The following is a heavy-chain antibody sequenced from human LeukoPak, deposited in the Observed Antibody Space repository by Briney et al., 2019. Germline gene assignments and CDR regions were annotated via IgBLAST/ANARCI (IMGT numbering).Heavy chain of an antibody. V-gene: IGHV4-61*02. Sequence: SETLSLTCSVSGGSISSANSYWSWIRQPAGKGLEWIGRIYSSGSTNYNPSLKSRVTISVDTSKNQFSLKLSSVTAADTAVYYCASEDYSDAFDIWGQGTMVTVSS. D-gene: IGHD2-21*01. CDR1: GGSISSANSY. CDR3: ASEDYSDAFDI. CDR2: IYSSGST. J-gene: IGHJ3*02.